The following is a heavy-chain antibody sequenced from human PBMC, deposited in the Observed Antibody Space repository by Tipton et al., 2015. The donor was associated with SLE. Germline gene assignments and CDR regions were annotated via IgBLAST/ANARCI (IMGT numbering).Heavy chain of an antibody. J-gene: IGHJ4*02. CDR2: IKEDGSEK. D-gene: IGHD1-26*01. CDR3: MGGSLGSH. Sequence: SLRLSCAASGFSFSNHWMSWVRQAPGKGLEWVASIKEDGSEKYYVDSVKGRFTISRDNAKNSVFLHMNGLRVEDTAVYYCMGGSLGSHWCQGALVTVSS. V-gene: IGHV3-7*01. CDR1: GFSFSNHW.